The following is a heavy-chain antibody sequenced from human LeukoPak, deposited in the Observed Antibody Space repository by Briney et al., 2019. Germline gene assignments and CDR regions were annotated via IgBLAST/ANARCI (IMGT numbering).Heavy chain of an antibody. V-gene: IGHV4-34*01. D-gene: IGHD6-19*01. CDR1: GGSFSGYY. Sequence: SETLSLTCAVYGGSFSGYYWSWIRQPPGKGLEWIGEINHSGSTNYNPSLKSRVTISVDTSKNQSSLKLSSVTAADTAVYYCATLYSSGWTTIGNWGQGTLVTVSS. CDR2: INHSGST. J-gene: IGHJ4*02. CDR3: ATLYSSGWTTIGN.